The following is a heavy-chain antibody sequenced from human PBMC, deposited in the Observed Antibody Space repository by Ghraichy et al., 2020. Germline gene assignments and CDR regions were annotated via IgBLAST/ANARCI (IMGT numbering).Heavy chain of an antibody. CDR3: ARVTEWDYYYGMDV. D-gene: IGHD1-20*01. Sequence: SETLSLTCAVSGGSISSSNWWSWVRQPPGKGLEWIGEIYHSGSTNYNPSLKSRVTISVDKSKNQFSLKLSSVTAADTAVYYCARVTEWDYYYGMDVWGQGTTVTVSS. CDR1: GGSISSSNW. J-gene: IGHJ6*02. CDR2: IYHSGST. V-gene: IGHV4-4*02.